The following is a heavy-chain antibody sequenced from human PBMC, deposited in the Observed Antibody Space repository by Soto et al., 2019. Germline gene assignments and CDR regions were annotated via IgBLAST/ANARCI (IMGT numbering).Heavy chain of an antibody. Sequence: ASVKVSCKASGYTFTSYGISWVRQAPGQGLEWMGWISAYNGNTNYAQKLQGRVTMTTDTSTSTAYMELRSLRSDDTAVYYCARDPKRFLGVGSYFDYWGQGTQVTVSS. CDR3: ARDPKRFLGVGSYFDY. D-gene: IGHD3-3*01. CDR1: GYTFTSYG. CDR2: ISAYNGNT. J-gene: IGHJ4*02. V-gene: IGHV1-18*01.